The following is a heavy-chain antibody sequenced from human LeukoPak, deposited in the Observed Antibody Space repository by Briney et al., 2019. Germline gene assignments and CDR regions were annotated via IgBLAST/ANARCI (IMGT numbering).Heavy chain of an antibody. J-gene: IGHJ5*02. CDR3: ARTPVLWFGEGRFDP. Sequence: ASVKVSCKASGYTFTSYYMHWVRQAPGQGLEWMGIINPSGGSTSYAQKFQGRVTMTRDTSISTAYMELSRLRPDDTAVYYCARTPVLWFGEGRFDPWGQGTLVTVSS. CDR2: INPSGGST. CDR1: GYTFTSYY. D-gene: IGHD3-10*01. V-gene: IGHV1-46*01.